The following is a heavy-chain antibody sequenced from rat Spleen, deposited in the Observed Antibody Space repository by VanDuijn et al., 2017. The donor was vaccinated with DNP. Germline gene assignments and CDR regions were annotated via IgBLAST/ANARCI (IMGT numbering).Heavy chain of an antibody. CDR1: GFTFSNYD. Sequence: EVQLVESGGGLVQPGRSMKLSCAASGFTFSNYDMAWVRQAPKKGLEWVATIGYDGRTTYYRDSVKGRFTISRDNAKSTLYLQMDSLRSEDTATYFCPRRGDGRFDYWGQGVMVTVSS. V-gene: IGHV5-7*01. CDR3: PRRGDGRFDY. J-gene: IGHJ2*01. CDR2: IGYDGRTT. D-gene: IGHD1-12*02.